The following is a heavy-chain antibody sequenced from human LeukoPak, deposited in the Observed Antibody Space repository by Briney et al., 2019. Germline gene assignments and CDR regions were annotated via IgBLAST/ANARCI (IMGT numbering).Heavy chain of an antibody. V-gene: IGHV4-34*01. D-gene: IGHD3-22*01. CDR3: ARGHLRVRITMIVAAKAHAFDI. J-gene: IGHJ3*02. Sequence: SETLSLTCAVYGGSFSGYYWSWIRQPPGKGLEWIGEINHSGSTNYNPSLKSRVTISVDTSKNQFSLKLSSVTAADTAVYYCARGHLRVRITMIVAAKAHAFDIWGQGTMVTVFS. CDR2: INHSGST. CDR1: GGSFSGYY.